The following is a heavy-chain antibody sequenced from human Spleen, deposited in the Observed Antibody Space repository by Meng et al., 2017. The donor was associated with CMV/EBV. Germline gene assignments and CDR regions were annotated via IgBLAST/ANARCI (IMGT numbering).Heavy chain of an antibody. CDR1: GFTFSSYW. CDR3: ARKGTEGFGY. D-gene: IGHD1-1*01. Sequence: GESLKISCAASGFTFSSYWLHWVRQAPGKGLVWVSRINSDGSSTSYADSVKGRFTISRDNAKNTLYLQMNSLRAEDTAVYFCARKGTEGFGYWGQGTLVTVSS. CDR2: INSDGSST. V-gene: IGHV3-74*01. J-gene: IGHJ4*02.